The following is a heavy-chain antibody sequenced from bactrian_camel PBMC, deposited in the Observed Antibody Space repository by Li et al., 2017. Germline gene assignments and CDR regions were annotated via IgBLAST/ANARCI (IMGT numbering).Heavy chain of an antibody. J-gene: IGHJ6*01. CDR2: IYTGDGTT. Sequence: HVQLVESGGGSVQAGGSLALSCAASGVNRSSGWMGWFRQAPGKEREGVATIYTGDGTTSYADSVKDRFTISQDNAKSTVYLQMDSLKPEDTAMYYCAARTRGGTWCGLLTSMYFSWGQGTQVTVS. D-gene: IGHD2*01. V-gene: IGHV3S1*01. CDR1: GVNRSSGW. CDR3: AARTRGGTWCGLLTSMYFS.